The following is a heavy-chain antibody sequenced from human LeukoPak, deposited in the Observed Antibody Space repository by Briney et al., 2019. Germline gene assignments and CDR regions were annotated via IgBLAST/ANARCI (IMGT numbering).Heavy chain of an antibody. CDR3: AKSLIVVVRYYFDY. D-gene: IGHD3-22*01. CDR1: GFTFSTYA. J-gene: IGHJ4*02. CDR2: ISYDGSDK. V-gene: IGHV3-30-3*02. Sequence: PGRSLRLSCAASGFTFSTYAIHWVRQAPGKGLEWVAVISYDGSDKYYADSVKGRFTISRDSSKNTLYLQMNSLRAEDTAVYYCAKSLIVVVRYYFDYWGQGTLVTVSS.